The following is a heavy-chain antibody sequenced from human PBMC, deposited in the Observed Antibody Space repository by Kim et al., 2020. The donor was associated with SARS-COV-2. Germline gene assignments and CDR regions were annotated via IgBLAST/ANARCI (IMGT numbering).Heavy chain of an antibody. J-gene: IGHJ6*02. CDR3: ARDAGGRYYGSGSYFYYYYSMDV. CDR2: ISYDGSNK. CDR1: GFTFSSYA. Sequence: GGSLRLSCAASGFTFSSYAMHWVRQAPGKGLEWVAVISYDGSNKYYADSVKGRFTISRDNSKNTLYLQMNSLRAEDTAVYYCARDAGGRYYGSGSYFYYYYSMDVWGQGATVTPSS. V-gene: IGHV3-30*04. D-gene: IGHD3-10*01.